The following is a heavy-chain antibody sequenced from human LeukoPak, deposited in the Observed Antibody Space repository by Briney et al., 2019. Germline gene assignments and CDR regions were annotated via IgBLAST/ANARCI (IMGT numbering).Heavy chain of an antibody. D-gene: IGHD4-17*01. J-gene: IGHJ6*02. V-gene: IGHV1-46*01. CDR1: GYTFTSYY. Sequence: ALVKVSCKASGYTFTSYYMHWVRQAPGQGLEWMGIINPSGGSTSYAQKFQGRVTMTRDTSTSTVYMELSSLRSEDTAVYYCARGNRGSTVTTNRLYYYYGMDVWGQGTTVTVSS. CDR2: INPSGGST. CDR3: ARGNRGSTVTTNRLYYYYGMDV.